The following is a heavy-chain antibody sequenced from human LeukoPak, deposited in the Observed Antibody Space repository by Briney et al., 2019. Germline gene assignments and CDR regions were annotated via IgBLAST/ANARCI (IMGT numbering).Heavy chain of an antibody. CDR1: GFSFSDYR. D-gene: IGHD3-16*01. CDR2: IYSDGTKT. J-gene: IGHJ4*02. Sequence: PGGSLRLSCAASGFSFSDYRMHWVRQAPGKGLVWVSRIYSDGTKTTYADSVKGRFTISRDNAENTLYLQMNSLRAEDTAVYYCARVVRYYDPYYFDSWGQGTLVTVSS. CDR3: ARVVRYYDPYYFDS. V-gene: IGHV3-74*01.